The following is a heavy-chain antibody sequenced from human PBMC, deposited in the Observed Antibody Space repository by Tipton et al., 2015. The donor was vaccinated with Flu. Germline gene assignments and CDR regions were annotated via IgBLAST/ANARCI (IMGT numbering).Heavy chain of an antibody. CDR2: IKEGGSEI. J-gene: IGHJ4*02. V-gene: IGHV3-7*01. CDR3: VRAMHY. Sequence: SLRLSCAASGFTFSNYWMTWVRQAPGKGLEWVANIKEGGSEIYYVGPVKGRFTISRDNAKNSVYLQMNSLRAEDTAVYYCVRAMHYWGQGTLVTVSS. CDR1: GFTFSNYW.